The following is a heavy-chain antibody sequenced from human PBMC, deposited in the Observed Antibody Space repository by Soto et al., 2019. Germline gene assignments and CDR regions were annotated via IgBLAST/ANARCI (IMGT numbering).Heavy chain of an antibody. D-gene: IGHD2-21*02. V-gene: IGHV4-59*01. CDR3: ARDLWGYCGTDCYPLDV. Sequence: SETLSLTCTVSGASISGYHWSWIRQPPGKGLECLGYISYSGSTNYNPSLKSRVTMSIDTSKNQFSLKLNAVTAADTAVYYCARDLWGYCGTDCYPLDVWGQGTTVTVSS. J-gene: IGHJ6*02. CDR2: ISYSGST. CDR1: GASISGYH.